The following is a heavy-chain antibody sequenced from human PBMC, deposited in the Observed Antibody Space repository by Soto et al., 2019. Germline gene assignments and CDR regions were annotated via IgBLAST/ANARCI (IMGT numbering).Heavy chain of an antibody. CDR3: ARDRTTSPYYYCGMDV. CDR1: GGSVSSGSYY. J-gene: IGHJ6*02. V-gene: IGHV4-61*01. CDR2: IYYSGST. Sequence: QVQLQESGPGLVKPSETLSLTCTVSGGSVSSGSYYWSWIRQPPGKGLEWIGYIYYSGSTNYNPSFKSLVTISVDTSKNQFSLKLSSVTAADTAVYYCARDRTTSPYYYCGMDVWGQVTTVTVSS. D-gene: IGHD4-17*01.